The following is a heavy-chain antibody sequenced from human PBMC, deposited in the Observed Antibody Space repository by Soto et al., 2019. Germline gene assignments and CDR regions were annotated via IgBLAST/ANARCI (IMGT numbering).Heavy chain of an antibody. CDR1: GGSFSGYY. CDR3: ARRGRGTYYYDSSGHKDV. V-gene: IGHV4-34*01. Sequence: SETLSLTCAVYGGSFSGYYWSWIRQPPGKGLEWIGEINHGGSTNYNPSLKSRVTISVDTSKNQFSLKLSSVTAADTAVYYCARRGRGTYYYDSSGHKDVWGQGTTVTVSS. CDR2: INHGGST. D-gene: IGHD3-22*01. J-gene: IGHJ6*02.